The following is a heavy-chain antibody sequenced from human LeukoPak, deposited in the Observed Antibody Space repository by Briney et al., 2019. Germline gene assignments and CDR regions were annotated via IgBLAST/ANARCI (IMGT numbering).Heavy chain of an antibody. CDR3: VRENWGVDY. V-gene: IGHV4-38-2*02. Sequence: SETLSLTCDVSGYIISSDYFWGWIRQPPGKGLEWIGSVYHTGRTYSNPSLKSRVTTSLDTSKNQFSLKLTSVTAADTAVYYCVRENWGVDYWGQGTLVTVSS. J-gene: IGHJ4*02. D-gene: IGHD3-10*01. CDR1: GYIISSDYF. CDR2: VYHTGRT.